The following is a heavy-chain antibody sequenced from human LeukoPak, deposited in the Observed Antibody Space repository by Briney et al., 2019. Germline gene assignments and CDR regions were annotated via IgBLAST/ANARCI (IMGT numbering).Heavy chain of an antibody. V-gene: IGHV3-30-3*01. CDR2: ISYDGSNK. J-gene: IGHJ4*02. CDR1: GFTFSSYA. CDR3: ARIPEVVPGSFDY. Sequence: PGRSLRLSCAASGFTFSSYAMHWVRQAPGKGLEWVAVISYDGSNKYYADSVKGRFTISRDNSKNTLYLQMNSLRAEDTAVYYCARIPEVVPGSFDYWGQGTLVTVSS. D-gene: IGHD2-2*01.